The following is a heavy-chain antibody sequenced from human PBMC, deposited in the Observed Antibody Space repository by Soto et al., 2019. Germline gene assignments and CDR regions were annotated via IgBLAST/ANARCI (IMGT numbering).Heavy chain of an antibody. V-gene: IGHV1-69*01. CDR3: ASRYCSGGSCYRDPSHYGMDV. CDR1: GGTFSSYA. CDR2: IIPIFGTA. D-gene: IGHD2-15*01. Sequence: QVQLVQSGAEVKKPGSSVKVSCKASGGTFSSYAISWVRQAPGQGLEWMGGIIPIFGTANYAQKFQGRVTITADETTSPAYMELSSLRSEDTAVYYFASRYCSGGSCYRDPSHYGMDVWGQGTTVTVSS. J-gene: IGHJ6*02.